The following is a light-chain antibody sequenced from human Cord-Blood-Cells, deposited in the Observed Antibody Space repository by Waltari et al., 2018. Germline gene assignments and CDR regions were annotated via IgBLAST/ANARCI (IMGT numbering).Light chain of an antibody. CDR2: DVS. J-gene: IGLJ3*02. Sequence: QSALTQPRSVSGSPGQSVTISCTGTSSDVGGSHYVSWYQQHPGKAPKPMIYDVSERPSGVPDRFSGSKSGHTASLTISGLQAEDEADYYCCSYAGSYTWVFGGGTKLTVL. V-gene: IGLV2-11*01. CDR3: CSYAGSYTWV. CDR1: SSDVGGSHY.